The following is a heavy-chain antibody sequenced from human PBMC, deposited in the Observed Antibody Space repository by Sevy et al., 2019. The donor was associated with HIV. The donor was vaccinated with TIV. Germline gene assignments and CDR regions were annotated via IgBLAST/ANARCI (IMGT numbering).Heavy chain of an antibody. V-gene: IGHV3-48*02. Sequence: GGSLRLSCAASGFTFSSYSMNWVRQAPGKGLEWVSYISSSSSTIYYADSVKGRFTISRDNAKNSLYLQMNSLRDEDTAVYYCARDADIVVVPAAMPLDYWGQGTLVTVSS. CDR2: ISSSSSTI. J-gene: IGHJ4*02. CDR3: ARDADIVVVPAAMPLDY. D-gene: IGHD2-2*01. CDR1: GFTFSSYS.